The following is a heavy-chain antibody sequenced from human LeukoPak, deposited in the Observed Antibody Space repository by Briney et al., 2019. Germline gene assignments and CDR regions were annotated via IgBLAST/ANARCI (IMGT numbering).Heavy chain of an antibody. CDR1: GATFTSYA. J-gene: IGHJ6*03. Sequence: SVKLSCTASGATFTSYAISWGRLAPGQGLGWMGGINPIVSTENYGHKYHGSVTITTDESTITAYMKLSTLRSKDTAVYYCARASARGGSPRDRYYDMDVWGKGTTVTVSS. CDR2: INPIVSTE. V-gene: IGHV1-69*05. D-gene: IGHD2-15*01. CDR3: ARASARGGSPRDRYYDMDV.